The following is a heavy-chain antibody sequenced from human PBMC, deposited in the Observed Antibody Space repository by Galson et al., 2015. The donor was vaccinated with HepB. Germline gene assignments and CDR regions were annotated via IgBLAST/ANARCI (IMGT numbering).Heavy chain of an antibody. CDR1: GFNVSAYA. CDR3: ARTFYFDY. Sequence: SLRLSCAASGFNVSAYAMHWVRQTPGKGLEWVAVVSSDENNIYYADSVRGRFTISRDNSTYTLYLQMNSLRAEDTAVYYCARTFYFDYWGQGTLVTVSS. J-gene: IGHJ4*02. V-gene: IGHV3-30*04. CDR2: VSSDENNI.